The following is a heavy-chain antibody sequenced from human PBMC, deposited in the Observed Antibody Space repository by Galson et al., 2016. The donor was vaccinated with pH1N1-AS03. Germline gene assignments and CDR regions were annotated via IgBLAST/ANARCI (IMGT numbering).Heavy chain of an antibody. J-gene: IGHJ4*02. Sequence: QSGAEVKKPGEPLKISCKGSGYTFTNYWTAWVRQMPGKGLEWMGLIFARDSDTRYSPSFQGQFTISADKSINTAYLQWSSLKASDTAMYYCARATGTAGGVDYWGQGTLVSVSS. V-gene: IGHV5-51*01. CDR1: GYTFTNYW. D-gene: IGHD1-1*01. CDR3: ARATGTAGGVDY. CDR2: IFARDSDT.